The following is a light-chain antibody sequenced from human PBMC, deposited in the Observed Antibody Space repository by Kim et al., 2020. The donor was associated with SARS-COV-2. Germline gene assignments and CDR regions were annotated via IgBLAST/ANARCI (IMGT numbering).Light chain of an antibody. Sequence: QRVNVSWTGSSSNSGAGYDVHWYQQLPGTAPKLLIYGNSNRPSGVPDRFSGSKSGTSASLAITGLQAEDEADYYCQSYDSSLSGWVFGGGTQLTVL. CDR1: SSNSGAGYD. V-gene: IGLV1-40*01. CDR2: GNS. J-gene: IGLJ3*02. CDR3: QSYDSSLSGWV.